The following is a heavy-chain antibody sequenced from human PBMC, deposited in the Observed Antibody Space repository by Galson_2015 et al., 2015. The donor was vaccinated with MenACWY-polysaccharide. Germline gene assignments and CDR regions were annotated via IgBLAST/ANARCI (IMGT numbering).Heavy chain of an antibody. D-gene: IGHD2/OR15-2a*01. CDR3: ARGIDYGMDV. Sequence: SLRLSCAASGFTISPNGMHWVRQAPGKGLEWVAFIQYDGGTKNFVDSVKGRFTISRDNSKDTLFLQMNNPRPEDTAVYYCARGIDYGMDVWGQGTTVAVSS. V-gene: IGHV3-30*02. CDR1: GFTISPNG. J-gene: IGHJ6*02. CDR2: IQYDGGTK.